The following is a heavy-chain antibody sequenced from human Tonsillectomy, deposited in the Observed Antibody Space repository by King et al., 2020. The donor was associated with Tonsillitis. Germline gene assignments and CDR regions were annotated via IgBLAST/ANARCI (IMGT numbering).Heavy chain of an antibody. CDR1: GGSISSGTYY. V-gene: IGHV4-61*02. CDR2: IYTSGNT. Sequence: QLQESGPGLVKPSQTLSLTCTVSGGSISSGTYYWNWIRQPAGKRLEWIGRIYTSGNTNYNPSLKSRVTISVDTSKNKFSLKLSSVTAADTAVYYCAREGRLGHYYYYYYMDVWGKGTTVTVSS. J-gene: IGHJ6*03. CDR3: AREGRLGHYYYYYYMDV. D-gene: IGHD3-10*01.